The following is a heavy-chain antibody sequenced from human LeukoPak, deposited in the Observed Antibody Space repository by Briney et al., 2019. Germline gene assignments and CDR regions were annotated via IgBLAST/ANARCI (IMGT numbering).Heavy chain of an antibody. CDR1: GFTFSSYD. D-gene: IGHD5-24*01. CDR3: ARGDGYNTFDY. J-gene: IGHJ4*02. Sequence: PGGSLRLSCAASGFTFSSYDMHWVRQATGKGLEWVSAIGTAGDTYYPGSVKGRFTISRENAKNSLYLQMNSLRAGDTAVYYCARGDGYNTFDYWGQGTLVTVSS. V-gene: IGHV3-13*01. CDR2: IGTAGDT.